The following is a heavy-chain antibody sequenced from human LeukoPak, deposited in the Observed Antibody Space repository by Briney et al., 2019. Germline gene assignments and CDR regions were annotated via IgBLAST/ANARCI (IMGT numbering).Heavy chain of an antibody. CDR2: IYSGSST. CDR3: ARGHPSIAVAGTGGDY. V-gene: IGHV3-53*05. Sequence: GGSLRLSCAASGFTVGTNYMSWVRQAPGKGLEWVSLIYSGSSTYYADSVKGRFTISRDNSKNTLYLQMNSLRAEDTAVYYCARGHPSIAVAGTGGDYWGQGTLVTASS. D-gene: IGHD6-19*01. J-gene: IGHJ4*02. CDR1: GFTVGTNY.